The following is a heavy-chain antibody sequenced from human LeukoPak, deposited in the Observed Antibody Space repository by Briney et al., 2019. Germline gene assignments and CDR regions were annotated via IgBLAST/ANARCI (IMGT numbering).Heavy chain of an antibody. Sequence: GGSLRLSCAASGFTFDDYGMSWVRQAPGKGLEWVSGINWNGGSTGYADSVKGRFTISRDNSKNTLYLQMNSLRAEDTAVYYCAKDYYDSSGPTGYFDYWGQGTLVTVSS. CDR2: INWNGGST. V-gene: IGHV3-20*04. CDR3: AKDYYDSSGPTGYFDY. J-gene: IGHJ4*02. D-gene: IGHD3-22*01. CDR1: GFTFDDYG.